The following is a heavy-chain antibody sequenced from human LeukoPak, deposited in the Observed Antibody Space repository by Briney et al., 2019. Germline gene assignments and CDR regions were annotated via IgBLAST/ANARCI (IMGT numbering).Heavy chain of an antibody. Sequence: SETLSLTCTVSGGSISSSSYYWGWIRQPPGKGLEWIGSIYYSGSTYYNPSLKSRVTISVDTSKNQFSLKLSSVTAADTAVYYCARQEAAAGPFFDYWGQGTPVTVSS. V-gene: IGHV4-39*01. D-gene: IGHD6-13*01. J-gene: IGHJ4*02. CDR3: ARQEAAAGPFFDY. CDR2: IYYSGST. CDR1: GGSISSSSYY.